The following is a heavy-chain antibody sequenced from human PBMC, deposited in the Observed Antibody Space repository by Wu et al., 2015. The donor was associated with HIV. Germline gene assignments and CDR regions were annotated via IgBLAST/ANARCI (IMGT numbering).Heavy chain of an antibody. CDR2: VIPAFNVI. Sequence: QVQLVQSGAELKKPGASLKVSCTASGYTFTDYSIHWVRQAPGQGLEWMGGVIPAFNVINYAQKFQGRVTITTDESTTTVFLEVKSLKSDDTANYYCAGRQKYISGNVGDFDFWGQGTMIIVSS. CDR1: GYTFTDYS. CDR3: AGRQKYISGNVGDFDF. D-gene: IGHD3-22*01. V-gene: IGHV1-2*02. J-gene: IGHJ4*02.